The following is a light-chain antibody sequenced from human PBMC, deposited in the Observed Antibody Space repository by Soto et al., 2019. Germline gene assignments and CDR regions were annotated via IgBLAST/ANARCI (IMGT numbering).Light chain of an antibody. J-gene: IGLJ3*02. Sequence: QSVLTQPASVSASPGQSITISCTGTSSDVGGYNYVSWYQQHPAKAPKLMIYEVSSRPSGVSHRFSGSKSGNTASLTISGLQAEDEADYYCFSYTTSSTLVFGGGTKLTVL. V-gene: IGLV2-14*01. CDR3: FSYTTSSTLV. CDR1: SSDVGGYNY. CDR2: EVS.